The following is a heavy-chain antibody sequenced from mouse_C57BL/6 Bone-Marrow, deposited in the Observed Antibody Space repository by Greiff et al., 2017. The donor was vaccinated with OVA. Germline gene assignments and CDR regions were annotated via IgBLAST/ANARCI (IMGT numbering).Heavy chain of an antibody. CDR3: AIGSSSHFDD. D-gene: IGHD1-1*01. V-gene: IGHV1-26*01. Sequence: EVKLQQSGPELVKPGASVKISCKASGYTFTDYYMNWVKQSHGKSLEWIGDINPNNGGTSYNQKFKGKATLTVDKSSSTAYMELRSLTSEDSAVYYCAIGSSSHFDDWGQGTTLTVSS. CDR2: INPNNGGT. J-gene: IGHJ2*01. CDR1: GYTFTDYY.